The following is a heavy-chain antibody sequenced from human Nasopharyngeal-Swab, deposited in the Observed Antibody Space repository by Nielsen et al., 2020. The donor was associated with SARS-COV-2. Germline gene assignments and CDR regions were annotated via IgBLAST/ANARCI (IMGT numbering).Heavy chain of an antibody. D-gene: IGHD6-6*01. CDR3: ARGRASMTY. CDR2: VYYGGRT. Sequence: GSLRLSCTVSGGSISSIPFYGSWVRQSPGKGLEWIATVYYGGRTYYHPSLKSRVTLSVDSSNNQFSLKLTSVSAADSAVYYCARGRASMTYWGQGTLVTVSS. J-gene: IGHJ4*02. CDR1: GGSISSIPFY. V-gene: IGHV4-39*01.